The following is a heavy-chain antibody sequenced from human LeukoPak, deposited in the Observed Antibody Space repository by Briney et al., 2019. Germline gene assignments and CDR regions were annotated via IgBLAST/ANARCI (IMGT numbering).Heavy chain of an antibody. CDR3: VRGGTYMDV. CDR2: IYYSGST. V-gene: IGHV4-59*11. D-gene: IGHD1-26*01. Sequence: SETLSLTCFVSGGSISSHYWSWIRQPPGKGLEWLGYIYYSGSTNYNPSLKSRVTISVDTSKNQFSLKQSTVPAADTAVYYCVRGGTYMDVWGKGTTVTVSS. J-gene: IGHJ6*03. CDR1: GGSISSHY.